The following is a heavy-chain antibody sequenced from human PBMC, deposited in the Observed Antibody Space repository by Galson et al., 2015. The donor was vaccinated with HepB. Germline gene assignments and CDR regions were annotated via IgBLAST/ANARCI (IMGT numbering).Heavy chain of an antibody. Sequence: SVKVSCKASGYTFTSYGIHWVRQAPGQRLEWMGWINAGDGYTKYSQKFQGRVSITRDTSATIVYMDLRSLRSEDTAVYYCARDETGITGTLYYYYGMDVWGQGTTVTVSS. D-gene: IGHD1-7*01. CDR3: ARDETGITGTLYYYYGMDV. J-gene: IGHJ6*02. CDR2: INAGDGYT. CDR1: GYTFTSYG. V-gene: IGHV1-3*01.